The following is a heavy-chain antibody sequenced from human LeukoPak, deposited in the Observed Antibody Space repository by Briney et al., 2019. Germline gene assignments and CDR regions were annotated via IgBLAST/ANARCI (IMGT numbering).Heavy chain of an antibody. J-gene: IGHJ4*02. CDR3: ARGGRFCGSATCYFDY. V-gene: IGHV1-2*02. CDR1: GYIFTGYY. Sequence: ASVKVSCKASGYIFTGYYMHWVRQAPGQGLEWMGWINPNSGGTNYAQKFQDRVTMTRDTSISTAYMELSRLRSDDTAVYYCARGGRFCGSATCYFDYWGQRTLVTVSS. D-gene: IGHD2-2*01. CDR2: INPNSGGT.